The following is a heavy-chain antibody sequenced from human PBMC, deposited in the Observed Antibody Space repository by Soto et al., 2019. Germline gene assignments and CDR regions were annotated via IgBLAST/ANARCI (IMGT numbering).Heavy chain of an antibody. CDR3: ATGPLTRQWLVRGAFDI. V-gene: IGHV3-11*01. CDR1: GFTFSDYY. Sequence: PGGSLRLSCAASGFTFSDYYMSWIRQAPGKGLEWVSYISSSGSTIYYADSVKGRFTISRDNAKNSLYLQMNSLRAEDTAVYYCATGPLTRQWLVRGAFDIWRQGTMVTVSS. J-gene: IGHJ3*02. D-gene: IGHD6-19*01. CDR2: ISSSGSTI.